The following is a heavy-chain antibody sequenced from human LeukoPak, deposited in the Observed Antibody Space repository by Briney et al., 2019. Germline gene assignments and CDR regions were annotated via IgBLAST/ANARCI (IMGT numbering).Heavy chain of an antibody. V-gene: IGHV4-34*01. J-gene: IGHJ3*02. CDR2: INHSGST. Sequence: PSETLSLTCAVYGGSFSGYYWSWIRQPPGKGLEWIGEINHSGSTNYNPSLKSQVTISVDTSKNQFSLKLSSVTAADTAVYYCARGRGRFDAFDIWGQGTMVTVSS. CDR1: GGSFSGYY. CDR3: ARGRGRFDAFDI.